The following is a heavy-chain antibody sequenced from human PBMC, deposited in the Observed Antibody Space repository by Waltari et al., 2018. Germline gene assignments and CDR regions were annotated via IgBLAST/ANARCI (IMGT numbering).Heavy chain of an antibody. J-gene: IGHJ4*02. D-gene: IGHD6-19*01. V-gene: IGHV5-51*01. CDR3: AREKGFSSGNFDF. CDR1: GYSFTSYW. Sequence: EVQLVQSGAEVKKPGESLKISCKSSGYSFTSYWIGWVRQMPGKGLVGMGVRSACASETMYSPAFKGQVTISVDKSISTAYLQWSTVKASDTAMYFCAREKGFSSGNFDFWGQGTLVTVSS. CDR2: RSACASET.